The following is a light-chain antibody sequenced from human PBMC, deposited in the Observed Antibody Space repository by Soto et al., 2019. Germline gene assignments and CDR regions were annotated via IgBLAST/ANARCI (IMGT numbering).Light chain of an antibody. V-gene: IGKV1-5*01. Sequence: TQMTQSPSTLSASIGDRVTITCRATQSVSMWLAWYQQRSGKAPRLLIYDASNLESGVPSRFSGSGSRTEFTLTITNLQPEDAATYYCQQYNTYLTWTFGQGTKVGIK. CDR1: QSVSMW. CDR3: QQYNTYLTWT. J-gene: IGKJ1*01. CDR2: DAS.